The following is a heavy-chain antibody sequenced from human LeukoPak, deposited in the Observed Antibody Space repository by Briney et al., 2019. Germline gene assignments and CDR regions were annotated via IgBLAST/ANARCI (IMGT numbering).Heavy chain of an antibody. CDR1: GGSFSGYF. CDR2: INHGGST. V-gene: IGHV4-34*01. CDR3: ARRAGMTSVDY. D-gene: IGHD2-2*01. Sequence: PSETLSLTCGVYGGSFSGYFWTWIRQPPGKGLEWIGEINHGGSTNYNPALKSRVTISVDTSKSQFSLKLTSATAAGTAVYYCARRAGMTSVDYWGQGTLVTVST. J-gene: IGHJ4*02.